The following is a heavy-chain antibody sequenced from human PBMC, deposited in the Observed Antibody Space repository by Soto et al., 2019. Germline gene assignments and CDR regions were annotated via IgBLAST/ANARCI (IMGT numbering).Heavy chain of an antibody. CDR3: ARSIVVVTAILRGYYYGMDV. D-gene: IGHD2-21*02. CDR1: GGTFSSYA. CDR2: IIPIFGTA. V-gene: IGHV1-69*06. J-gene: IGHJ6*02. Sequence: VKVSCKASGGTFSSYAISWVRQAPGQGLEWMGGIIPIFGTANYAQKFQGRVTITADKSTSTAYMELSSLRSEDTAVHYCARSIVVVTAILRGYYYGMDVWGQGTTVTVSS.